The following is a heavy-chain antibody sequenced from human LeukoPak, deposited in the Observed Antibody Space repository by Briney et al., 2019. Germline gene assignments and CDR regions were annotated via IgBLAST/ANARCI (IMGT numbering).Heavy chain of an antibody. CDR2: ISYDGSNK. Sequence: GGSLRLSCAASGFTFSSYAMHWVRQAPGKGLERVAVISYDGSNKYYADSVKGRFTISRDNSKNTLYLQMNSLRAEDTAVYYCAKDLGSSGWYAGGLYYGMDVWGQGTTVTVSS. CDR3: AKDLGSSGWYAGGLYYGMDV. CDR1: GFTFSSYA. V-gene: IGHV3-30-3*01. D-gene: IGHD6-19*01. J-gene: IGHJ6*02.